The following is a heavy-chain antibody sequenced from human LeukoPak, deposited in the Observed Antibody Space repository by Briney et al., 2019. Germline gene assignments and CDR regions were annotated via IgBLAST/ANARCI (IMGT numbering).Heavy chain of an antibody. V-gene: IGHV4-4*07. CDR1: GGAISGYY. CDR3: ARGPTSVEFRNWYFDL. D-gene: IGHD1-1*01. J-gene: IGHJ2*01. CDR2: IYYSGST. Sequence: PSETLSLTCSVSGGAISGYYWSWIRQPAGKGLEWIGRIYYSGSTNYNPSLKSRVTMSVDTSKKQFSLTLSSMTAADTAVYYCARGPTSVEFRNWYFDLWGRGILVTVSS.